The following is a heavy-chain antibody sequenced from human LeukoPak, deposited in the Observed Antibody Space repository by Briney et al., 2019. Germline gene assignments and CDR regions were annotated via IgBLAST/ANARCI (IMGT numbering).Heavy chain of an antibody. CDR3: SRLRIVPAGNIDC. V-gene: IGHV4-39*01. J-gene: IGHJ4*02. Sequence: SQTLSLTCTLSSRSLSRRTYSWGWIRQPPRKGLEWIGNIYYSGSSYYNPSLKRRLPIPVAPSKTQFSLCPPSVTASDTPLSLCSRLRIVPAGNIDCWGEGTLLTVSS. CDR1: SRSLSRRTYS. D-gene: IGHD2-2*01. CDR2: IYYSGSS.